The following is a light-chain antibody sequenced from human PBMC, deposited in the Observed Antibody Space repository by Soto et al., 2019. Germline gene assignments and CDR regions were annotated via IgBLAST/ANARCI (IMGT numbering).Light chain of an antibody. Sequence: DIQMTQSPSSLSASVGDRVTITCQASHDISNYLSWYQQKPGKAPKLLIYDTSNLETGVPSRFSRSGSGTDFTFTISSLQPEDIATYYCQQYNNLPLTFGGGTKVEIK. CDR3: QQYNNLPLT. V-gene: IGKV1-33*01. CDR2: DTS. J-gene: IGKJ4*01. CDR1: HDISNY.